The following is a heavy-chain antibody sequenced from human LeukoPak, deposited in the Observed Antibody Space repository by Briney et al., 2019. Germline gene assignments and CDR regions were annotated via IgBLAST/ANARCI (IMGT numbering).Heavy chain of an antibody. J-gene: IGHJ4*02. Sequence: GASVKVSCKASGYTFTNYAMNWVRQAPGQGLEWMGGIIPIFGTANYAQKFQGRVTITADGSTSTAYMELSSLRSEDTAVYYCARDAYSGYYDSSGYRQFDYWGQGTLVTVSS. CDR2: IIPIFGTA. CDR3: ARDAYSGYYDSSGYRQFDY. V-gene: IGHV1-69*13. CDR1: GYTFTNYA. D-gene: IGHD3-22*01.